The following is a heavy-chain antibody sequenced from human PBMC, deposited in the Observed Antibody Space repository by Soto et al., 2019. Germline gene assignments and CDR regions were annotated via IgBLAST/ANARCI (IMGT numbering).Heavy chain of an antibody. V-gene: IGHV5-51*01. CDR3: ARPLLKLGRIIPDDVFDI. Sequence: GECLQISCKGSGYSCTSYWIAWVRQMPGKGLEWMGIIYPGDSDTRYSPSLPGQVTFSADKSLTTAYLQWGSLKASDTAMYYCARPLLKLGRIIPDDVFDIWGQVTMGTDSS. CDR2: IYPGDSDT. CDR1: GYSCTSYW. J-gene: IGHJ3*02. D-gene: IGHD2-15*01.